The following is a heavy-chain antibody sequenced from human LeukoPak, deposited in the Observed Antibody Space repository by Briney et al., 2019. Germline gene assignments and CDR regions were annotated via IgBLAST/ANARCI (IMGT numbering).Heavy chain of an antibody. CDR1: GFTVSSNY. Sequence: PGASLRLSCAASGFTVSSNYMSWVRQAPGKGLEWVSVIYSGGSTYYADSVKGRFTISRDNSKNTLYLQMNSLRAEDTAVYYCARPYYYDSSGYDYWGQGTLVTVSS. CDR2: IYSGGST. J-gene: IGHJ4*02. V-gene: IGHV3-53*01. D-gene: IGHD3-22*01. CDR3: ARPYYYDSSGYDY.